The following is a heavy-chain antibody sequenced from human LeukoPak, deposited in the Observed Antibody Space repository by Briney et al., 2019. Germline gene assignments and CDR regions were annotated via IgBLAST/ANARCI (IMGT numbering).Heavy chain of an antibody. CDR1: GFIFSSYA. D-gene: IGHD1-26*01. CDR2: ISGSGGTT. CDR3: ARDSPIVGATTLFDY. Sequence: PGGSLRLSCAASGFIFSSYAMSWVRQAPGKGLEWVSGISGSGGTTYYADTVKGWFTISRDNSKNTLYLQMNSLRAEDTAVYYCARDSPIVGATTLFDYWGQGTLVTVSS. V-gene: IGHV3-23*01. J-gene: IGHJ4*02.